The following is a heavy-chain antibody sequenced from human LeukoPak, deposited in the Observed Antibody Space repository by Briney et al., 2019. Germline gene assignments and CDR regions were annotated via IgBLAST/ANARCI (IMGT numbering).Heavy chain of an antibody. CDR1: EFSFSSFS. V-gene: IGHV3-21*01. CDR2: ISSTNSYI. J-gene: IGHJ4*02. D-gene: IGHD5-12*01. Sequence: GGSLRLSCAASEFSFSSFSMNWARQAPGKGLEWVSSISSTNSYIYYADSVKGRFTISRDNAKNSLYLQMNSLRVEDTAVYFCARDPWTNSDYDGFDYWGQGTLVTVSS. CDR3: ARDPWTNSDYDGFDY.